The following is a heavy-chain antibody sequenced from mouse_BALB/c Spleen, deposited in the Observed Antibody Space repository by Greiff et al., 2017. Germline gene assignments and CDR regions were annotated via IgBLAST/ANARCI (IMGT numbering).Heavy chain of an antibody. V-gene: IGHV2-9*02. CDR1: GFSLTSYG. CDR2: IWAGGST. CDR3: ARVVATPYWYFDV. J-gene: IGHJ1*01. Sequence: VQLQQSGPGLVAPSQSLSITCTVSGFSLTSYGVHWVRQPPGKGLEWLGVIWAGGSTNYNSALMSRLSISKDNSKSQVFLKMNSLQTDDTAMYYCARVVATPYWYFDVWGAGTTVTVSS. D-gene: IGHD1-1*02.